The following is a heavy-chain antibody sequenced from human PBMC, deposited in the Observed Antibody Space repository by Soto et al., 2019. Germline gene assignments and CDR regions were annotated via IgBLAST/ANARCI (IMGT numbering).Heavy chain of an antibody. D-gene: IGHD3-22*01. V-gene: IGHV1-69*06. CDR1: GGTFSSYV. Sequence: QVQLVQSGAEVKKPGSSVKVSCKASGGTFSSYVISWVRQAPGQGLEWMGGIIPIFGTANYAQKFQGRVTITADKSTSTTYMELSSLRSEDTAVDYCARDTYYYDSSKSLTFDPWGQGTLVTVSS. J-gene: IGHJ5*02. CDR3: ARDTYYYDSSKSLTFDP. CDR2: IIPIFGTA.